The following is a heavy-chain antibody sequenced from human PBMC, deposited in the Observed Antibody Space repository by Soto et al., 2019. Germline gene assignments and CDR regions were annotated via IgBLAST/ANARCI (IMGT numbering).Heavy chain of an antibody. CDR1: GFTFSRYA. CDR2: ISYDGSNK. J-gene: IGHJ4*02. Sequence: QVQLVESGGGVVQPGRSLRLSCAASGFTFSRYAMHWVRQAPGKGLEWVAVISYDGSNKYYADSVKGRFTISRDNSKNTLYLQMNSLIAEDTAVYSCPRPVAGTGEEDYRGQGALVTVSS. V-gene: IGHV3-30-3*01. CDR3: PRPVAGTGEEDY. D-gene: IGHD6-19*01.